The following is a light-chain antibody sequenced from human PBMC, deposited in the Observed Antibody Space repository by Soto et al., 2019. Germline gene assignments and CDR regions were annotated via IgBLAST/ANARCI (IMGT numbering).Light chain of an antibody. CDR2: ATS. Sequence: DMPMTQSPSSLSASVGDRVTITCRASQSISSYLNWYQQKPGKAPKLMISATSNLQSGVPSRFSGSGSGTDFTLTISSLQPEDFATYYCQQTYSTPFTFGPGTKVDIK. V-gene: IGKV1-39*01. J-gene: IGKJ3*01. CDR3: QQTYSTPFT. CDR1: QSISSY.